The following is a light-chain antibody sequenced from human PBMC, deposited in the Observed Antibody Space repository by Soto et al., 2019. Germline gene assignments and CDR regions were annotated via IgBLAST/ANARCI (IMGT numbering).Light chain of an antibody. CDR2: AAP. Sequence: IQLTQSPSSLSASIGDRITITCRASQGISSYLAWYQQKSGKAPKLLIYAAPTLQSGVPSRFSGSGSGTDFTLNLSSLQPEDFATYYCLQFNSYPLTFGGGTKVEIK. J-gene: IGKJ4*01. V-gene: IGKV1-9*01. CDR1: QGISSY. CDR3: LQFNSYPLT.